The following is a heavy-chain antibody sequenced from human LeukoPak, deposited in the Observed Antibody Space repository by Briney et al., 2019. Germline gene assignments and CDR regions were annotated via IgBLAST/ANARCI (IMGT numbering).Heavy chain of an antibody. D-gene: IGHD6-13*01. CDR1: GFTFTSSA. CDR2: IVNGSGNT. CDR3: AADPADPAALYYYYGMDV. J-gene: IGHJ6*02. V-gene: IGHV1-58*01. Sequence: SVKVSCKASGFTFTSSAVQWVRQARGQRLEWIGWIVNGSGNTNYAQKFQERVTITRDMSTSTAYMELSSLRSEDTAVYYCAADPADPAALYYYYGMDVWGQGTTVTVSS.